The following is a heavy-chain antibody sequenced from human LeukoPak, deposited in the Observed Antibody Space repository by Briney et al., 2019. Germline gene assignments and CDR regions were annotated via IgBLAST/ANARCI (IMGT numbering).Heavy chain of an antibody. CDR3: AKEGGYSSGHTFDY. J-gene: IGHJ4*02. V-gene: IGHV3-43*01. D-gene: IGHD6-19*01. Sequence: GGSLRLSCAASGFTFDDYTMHWVRQAPGEGLEWVSLISWDGGSTYYADSVKGRFTISRGNSKNSLYLQMNSLRTEDTALYYCAKEGGYSSGHTFDYWGQGTLVTVSS. CDR1: GFTFDDYT. CDR2: ISWDGGST.